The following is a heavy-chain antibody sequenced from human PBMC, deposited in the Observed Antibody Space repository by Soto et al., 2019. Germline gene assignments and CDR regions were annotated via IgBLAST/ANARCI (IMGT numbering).Heavy chain of an antibody. D-gene: IGHD3-10*02. CDR1: GYTFSSYA. V-gene: IGHV3-23*01. CDR2: ISGSGGST. Sequence: GGSLRLSCAASGYTFSSYAMSWVRQAPGKGLEWVSAISGSGGSTYYADSVKGRFTISRDNSKNTLYLQMNSLRAEDTAVYYCAKDLLGSGSYYIDAFDIWGQGTMVTVSS. CDR3: AKDLLGSGSYYIDAFDI. J-gene: IGHJ3*02.